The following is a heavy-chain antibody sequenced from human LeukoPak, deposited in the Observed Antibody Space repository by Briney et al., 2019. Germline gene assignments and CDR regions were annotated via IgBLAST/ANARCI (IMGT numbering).Heavy chain of an antibody. D-gene: IGHD2-15*01. CDR3: ARDLGYCSGGSCYTI. J-gene: IGHJ3*02. Sequence: ASVKVSCKASGYTFTSYDINWVRQATGQGLEWMGWMNPNSGNTGYAQKFQGRVTITRNTSISTAYMELSSLRSEDTAVYYCARDLGYCSGGSCYTIWGQGTMVTVSS. CDR2: MNPNSGNT. CDR1: GYTFTSYD. V-gene: IGHV1-8*03.